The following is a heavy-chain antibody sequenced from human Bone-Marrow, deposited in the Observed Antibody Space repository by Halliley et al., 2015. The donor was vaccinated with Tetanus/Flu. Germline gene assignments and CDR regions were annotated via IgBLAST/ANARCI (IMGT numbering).Heavy chain of an antibody. CDR3: AKNTGQLGIGAFDI. CDR2: INWKSGSI. Sequence: VQLVQSGAEVKKPGESLRISCKASGYTFDDYGMHWVRQAPGKGLEWVSSINWKSGSIDYADSVKGRFTISRDNAKNSLYLQMNSLRAEDTALYYCAKNTGQLGIGAFDIWGQGTMVTVSS. J-gene: IGHJ3*02. V-gene: IGHV3-9*01. CDR1: GYTFDDYG. D-gene: IGHD6-13*01.